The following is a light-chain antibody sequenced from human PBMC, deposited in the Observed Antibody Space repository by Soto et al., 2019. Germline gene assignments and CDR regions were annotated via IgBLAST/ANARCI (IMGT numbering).Light chain of an antibody. CDR2: GSS. CDR3: HQYGSSPPHT. Sequence: EVVLTQSPGTLSLSPGERVTLSCRASQSIINNYLAWYQQRPGQAPRLLIYGSSDRATGIPDRFSGSGSGTHFTLTISRLEPEDCAVYYCHQYGSSPPHTFGQGTKVEI. V-gene: IGKV3-20*01. J-gene: IGKJ2*01. CDR1: QSIINNY.